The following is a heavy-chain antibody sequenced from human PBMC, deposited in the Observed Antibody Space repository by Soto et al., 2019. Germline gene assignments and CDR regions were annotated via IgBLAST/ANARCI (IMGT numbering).Heavy chain of an antibody. J-gene: IGHJ6*03. CDR1: GFTFSSYA. V-gene: IGHV3-23*01. CDR3: AKFLGDIVVVPAAPYYYYMDV. Sequence: PGGSLRLSCAASGFTFSSYAMSWVRQAPGKGLEWVLAISGSGGSTYYADSVKGRFTISRDNSKNTLYLQMNSLRAEDTAVYYCAKFLGDIVVVPAAPYYYYMDVWGKGTTVTVSS. CDR2: ISGSGGST. D-gene: IGHD2-2*01.